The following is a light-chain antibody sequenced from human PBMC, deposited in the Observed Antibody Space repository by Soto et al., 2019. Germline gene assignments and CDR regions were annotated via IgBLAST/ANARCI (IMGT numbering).Light chain of an antibody. Sequence: QSALTQPRSVSDSPGQSVTISCTGTSSDVGGYNYVSWYQQHPGKAPKVMIYDVSKRPSGVPDRFSGSKSGNTASLTISGLQAEDEADYYCSSYAGSSNVFGTGTKLTVL. J-gene: IGLJ1*01. CDR2: DVS. CDR1: SSDVGGYNY. CDR3: SSYAGSSNV. V-gene: IGLV2-11*01.